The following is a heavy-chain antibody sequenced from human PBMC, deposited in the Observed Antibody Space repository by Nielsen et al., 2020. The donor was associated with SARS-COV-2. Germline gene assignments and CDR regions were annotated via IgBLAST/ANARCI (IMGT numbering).Heavy chain of an antibody. CDR1: DNTFTT. V-gene: IGHV1-18*01. CDR2: ISGNNANV. Sequence: ASVKVSCKASDNTFTTITWVRQAPGQGLEWVGRISGNNANVKYAQNLQGRVTMTTDTSTSTVYMDLKRLRSDDTAVYYCAREGSGVVPGPLGLGMWYLYYYMDVWGKGTTVTVSS. J-gene: IGHJ6*03. CDR3: AREGSGVVPGPLGLGMWYLYYYMDV. D-gene: IGHD2-2*01.